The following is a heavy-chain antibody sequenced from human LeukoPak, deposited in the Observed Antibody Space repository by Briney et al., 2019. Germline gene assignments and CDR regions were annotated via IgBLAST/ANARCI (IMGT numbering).Heavy chain of an antibody. CDR2: IISSLVNT. V-gene: IGHV3-23*01. CDR3: AKDPPYCSSTSCYVSDY. J-gene: IGHJ4*02. D-gene: IGHD2-2*01. Sequence: GGSLRLSCVASGFTFSSYTMSWVRQARGEGLEVVSAIISSLVNTHYADSVKVRFTISRDNSKNTLYLQMNSLRAEDTAVYSCAKDPPYCSSTSCYVSDYWGQGTLVTVSS. CDR1: GFTFSSYT.